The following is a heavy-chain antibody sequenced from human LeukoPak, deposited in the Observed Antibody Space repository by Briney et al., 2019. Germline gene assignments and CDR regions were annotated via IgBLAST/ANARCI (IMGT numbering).Heavy chain of an antibody. V-gene: IGHV4-34*01. CDR1: GGSFSGYY. J-gene: IGHJ4*02. CDR3: ARGSLAHSSGWYGIDY. Sequence: SETLSLTCAVYGGSFSGYYWSWIRQPPGKGLEWIGEINHSGSTNYNPSLKSRVTISVDTSKNQFSLKLSSVTAADTAVYYCARGSLAHSSGWYGIDYWGQGTLVTVPS. D-gene: IGHD6-19*01. CDR2: INHSGST.